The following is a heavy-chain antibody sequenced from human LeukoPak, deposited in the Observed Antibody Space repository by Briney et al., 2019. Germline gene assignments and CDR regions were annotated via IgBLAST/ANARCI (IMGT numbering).Heavy chain of an antibody. D-gene: IGHD2-8*01. CDR1: GYSFSGLF. CDR2: ISPNRDET. Sequence: ASVKVSCKASGYSFSGLFIHWVRQAPGQGLEWLGWISPNRDETNYAQKFKGRVTMTTDTSLKTSYMEMRSLRLDDTAVYFCARGSFLGTSSWFDPWGQGTLVTVSS. CDR3: ARGSFLGTSSWFDP. V-gene: IGHV1-2*02. J-gene: IGHJ5*02.